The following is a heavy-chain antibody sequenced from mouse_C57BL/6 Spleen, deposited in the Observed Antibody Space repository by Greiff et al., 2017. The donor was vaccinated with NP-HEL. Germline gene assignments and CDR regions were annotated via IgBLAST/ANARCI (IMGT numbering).Heavy chain of an antibody. V-gene: IGHV5-6*01. CDR2: ISSGGSYT. CDR1: GFTFSSYG. J-gene: IGHJ2*01. D-gene: IGHD3-2*02. Sequence: EVKLVESGGDLVKPGGSLKLSCAASGFTFSSYGMSWVRQTPDKRLEWVATISSGGSYTYYPDSVKGRFTISRDNAKNTLYLQMSSLKSEDTAMYYCARPKTAQATGYFDYWGQGTTLTVSS. CDR3: ARPKTAQATGYFDY.